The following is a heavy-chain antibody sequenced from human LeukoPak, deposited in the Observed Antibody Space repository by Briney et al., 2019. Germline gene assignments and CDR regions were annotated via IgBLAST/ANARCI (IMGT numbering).Heavy chain of an antibody. CDR1: GFTFDDYA. CDR3: AKIAAAGPLFDY. Sequence: GGSLRLSCAASGFTFDDYAMHWVRQAPGKGLEWVSGISWNSGSIGYADPVKGRFTISRDNAKNSLYLQMNSLRAEDTALYYCAKIAAAGPLFDYWGQGTLVTVSS. CDR2: ISWNSGSI. J-gene: IGHJ4*02. V-gene: IGHV3-9*01. D-gene: IGHD6-13*01.